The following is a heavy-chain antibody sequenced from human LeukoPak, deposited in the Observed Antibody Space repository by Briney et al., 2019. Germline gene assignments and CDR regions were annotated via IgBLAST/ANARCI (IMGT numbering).Heavy chain of an antibody. Sequence: SVKVSRKASGYTFTRYYMRWVRQAPGQGLEWMGRIIPILGIANYAQKFQGRVTITADKSTSTAYMELSSLRSEDTAVYYCARVAEMATEYYFDYWGQGTLVTVSS. CDR3: ARVAEMATEYYFDY. D-gene: IGHD5-24*01. J-gene: IGHJ4*02. CDR1: GYTFTRYY. V-gene: IGHV1-69*04. CDR2: IIPILGIA.